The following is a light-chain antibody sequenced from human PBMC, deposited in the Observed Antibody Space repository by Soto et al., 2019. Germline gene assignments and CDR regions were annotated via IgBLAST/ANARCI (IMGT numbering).Light chain of an antibody. CDR1: SSDVGGYNY. J-gene: IGLJ2*01. V-gene: IGLV2-11*01. Sequence: QSALTQPRSVSGSPGQSVTISCTGTSSDVGGYNYVSWYQQHPGKAPKLMIYDVSKRPSGVPDRFSGSKSGNTAYLTISGLQAEDAADYYCCSYAGSYTFVVFGGGTKLTVL. CDR2: DVS. CDR3: CSYAGSYTFVV.